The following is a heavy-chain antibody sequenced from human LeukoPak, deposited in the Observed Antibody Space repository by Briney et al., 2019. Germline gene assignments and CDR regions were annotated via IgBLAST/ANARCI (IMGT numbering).Heavy chain of an antibody. Sequence: KPSETLSFTCGVYSGSLIDKYWRWIRQPPGKGLEWIGEINPSGRTNYNPSLKSRVTMSIDTSKNQFSLKLSSVTAADTAVYYCARLSGYHFDYWGQGALVTVSS. V-gene: IGHV4-34*01. CDR1: SGSLIDKY. J-gene: IGHJ4*02. D-gene: IGHD5-12*01. CDR3: ARLSGYHFDY. CDR2: INPSGRT.